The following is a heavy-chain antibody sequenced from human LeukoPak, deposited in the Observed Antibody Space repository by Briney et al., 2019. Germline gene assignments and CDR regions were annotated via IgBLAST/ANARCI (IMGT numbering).Heavy chain of an antibody. V-gene: IGHV4-31*03. CDR2: MYYSGST. D-gene: IGHD4-17*01. CDR3: ARGRGYGDWYFDL. CDR1: GGSISSGGYY. Sequence: SQTLSLTCTVSGGSISSGGYYWSWIRQYPGKGLEWIGHMYYSGSTYYNPSLKSRITISVDTSKNQFSLNLSSVPVADTAVYYCARGRGYGDWYFDLWGRGTLVTVSS. J-gene: IGHJ2*01.